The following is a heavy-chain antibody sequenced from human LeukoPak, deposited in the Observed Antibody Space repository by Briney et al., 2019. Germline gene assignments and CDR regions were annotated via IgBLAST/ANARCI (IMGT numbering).Heavy chain of an antibody. J-gene: IGHJ2*01. V-gene: IGHV4-4*07. CDR1: GGSFSSYY. D-gene: IGHD2-8*02. Sequence: KPSETLSLTCTVSGGSFSSYYWSWIRQPAGKGLEWIGRIYTSGSTNYNPSLKSRVTISVDKSKNQFSLKLSSVTAADTAVYYCATGGSGYWYFDLWGRGTLVTVSS. CDR3: ATGGSGYWYFDL. CDR2: IYTSGST.